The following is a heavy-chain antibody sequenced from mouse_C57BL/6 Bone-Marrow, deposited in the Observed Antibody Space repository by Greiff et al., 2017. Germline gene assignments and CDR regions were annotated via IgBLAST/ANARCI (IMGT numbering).Heavy chain of an antibody. J-gene: IGHJ4*01. V-gene: IGHV5-6*01. Sequence: EVQLVESGGDLVKPGGSLKLSCAASGFTFSSYGMSWVRQTPDKRLEWVATISSGGSYTYYPDSVKGRFTISRDNAKNTLYLQMSSLKSEDTAMYYCARRGDDYDAMDYWGQGTSVTVSS. CDR2: ISSGGSYT. CDR3: ARRGDDYDAMDY. CDR1: GFTFSSYG.